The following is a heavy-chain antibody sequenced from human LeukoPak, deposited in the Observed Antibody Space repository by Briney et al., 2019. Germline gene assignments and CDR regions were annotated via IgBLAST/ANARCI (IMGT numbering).Heavy chain of an antibody. CDR2: TYYRRSGWFN. V-gene: IGHV6-1*01. D-gene: IGHD4-11*01. Sequence: SQTLSLTCAISGDSVSSNRAAWNWIRQSPSRGLEWLGRTYYRRSGWFNDYAASVESRITINPDTSKNQFSLQVNSVTPEDTAVYFCARDPAYSAFDYWGQGTLVTVSS. CDR1: GDSVSSNRAA. CDR3: ARDPAYSAFDY. J-gene: IGHJ4*02.